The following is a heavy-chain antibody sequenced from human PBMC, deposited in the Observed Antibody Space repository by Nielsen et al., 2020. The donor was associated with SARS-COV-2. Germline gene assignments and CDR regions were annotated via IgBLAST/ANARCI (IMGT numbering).Heavy chain of an antibody. V-gene: IGHV1-18*04. CDR1: GFTFTTYG. D-gene: IGHD3-10*01. Sequence: ASVKVSCKASGFTFTTYGISWVRQAPGQGLEWMGWISGYNGNTNYAQKFQGRVSMTTDTSTSTGYMELRSLRSDDTAVYYCARIGAYYGSGTYPDCWGQGTLVTVSS. J-gene: IGHJ4*02. CDR2: ISGYNGNT. CDR3: ARIGAYYGSGTYPDC.